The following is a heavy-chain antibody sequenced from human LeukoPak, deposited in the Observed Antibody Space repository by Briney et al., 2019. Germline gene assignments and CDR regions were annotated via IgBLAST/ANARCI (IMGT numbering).Heavy chain of an antibody. D-gene: IGHD1-26*01. V-gene: IGHV3-74*01. Sequence: PGGSLRLSCAASGFTFSSHWMRWVRQAPGKGLVWVSRISSDGISTSYADSVKGRFTISRDNAKNTLYLQMNSLRAEDTAVYYCARDGLFSGSSDYWGQGTLVTVSS. J-gene: IGHJ4*02. CDR2: ISSDGIST. CDR1: GFTFSSHW. CDR3: ARDGLFSGSSDY.